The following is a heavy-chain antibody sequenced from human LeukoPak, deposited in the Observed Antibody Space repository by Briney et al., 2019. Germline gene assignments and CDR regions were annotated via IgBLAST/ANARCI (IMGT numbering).Heavy chain of an antibody. Sequence: QPGGSLRLSCAASGFTFSSYAMSWVRQAPGKGLEWVSATSGSGGSTYYADSVKGRFTISRDNFKNTLYLQMNSLRAEDTAVYYCAKDSEPSITIFGVVTSFDYWGQGTLVTVSS. CDR1: GFTFSSYA. CDR2: TSGSGGST. J-gene: IGHJ4*02. D-gene: IGHD3-3*01. CDR3: AKDSEPSITIFGVVTSFDY. V-gene: IGHV3-23*01.